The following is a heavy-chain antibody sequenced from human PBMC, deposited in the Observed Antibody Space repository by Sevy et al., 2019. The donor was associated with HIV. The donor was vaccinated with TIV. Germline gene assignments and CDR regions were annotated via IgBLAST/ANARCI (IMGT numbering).Heavy chain of an antibody. CDR2: ISYDGTYK. CDR1: GFSFSHYV. CDR3: ARVAVSYCTNDCYHRFDY. V-gene: IGHV3-30-3*01. Sequence: GGSLRLSCAVSGFSFSHYVFHWVRQAPGKGLEWVSLISYDGTYKYYADSVKGRFTISRDNSKNTLYLQMNSLRRNDTAVYYCARVAVSYCTNDCYHRFDYWGPGALVTVSS. J-gene: IGHJ4*02. D-gene: IGHD2-8*01.